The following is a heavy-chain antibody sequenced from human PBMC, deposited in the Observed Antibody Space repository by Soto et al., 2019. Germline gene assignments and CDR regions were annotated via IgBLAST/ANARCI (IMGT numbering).Heavy chain of an antibody. CDR2: INHSGST. J-gene: IGHJ4*02. Sequence: SETLSLTCAVSGGSISSSNWCSWIRQPPGKGLEWIGEINHSGSTNYNPSLKSRVTISVDTSKNQFSLKLSSVTAADTAVYYCARGKGRFDYWGQGTLVTVSS. CDR3: ARGKGRFDY. CDR1: GGSISSSNW. V-gene: IGHV4-4*02. D-gene: IGHD2-15*01.